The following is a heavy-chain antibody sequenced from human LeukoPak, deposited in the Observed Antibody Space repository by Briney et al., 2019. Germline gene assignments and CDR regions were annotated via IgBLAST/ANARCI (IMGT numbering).Heavy chain of an antibody. CDR2: IYYSGST. CDR3: VKDNGRWFDP. J-gene: IGHJ5*02. D-gene: IGHD1-26*01. CDR1: GGSMRSNY. V-gene: IGHV4-59*01. Sequence: PLETLSLTCTVSGGSMRSNYWSLTRQPPGKGLEWIGNIYYSGSTNYNPSLKSRVTISIDPSKNQFSLKLSSVTAADTAIYYCVKDNGRWFDPWGQGTLVTVSS.